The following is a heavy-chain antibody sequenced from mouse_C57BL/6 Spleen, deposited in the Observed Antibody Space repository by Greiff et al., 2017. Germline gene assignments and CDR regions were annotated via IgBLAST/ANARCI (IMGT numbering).Heavy chain of an antibody. D-gene: IGHD1-1*01. CDR3: ATYGSSYWYFDV. CDR2: ISSGSSTL. V-gene: IGHV5-17*01. CDR1: GFTFSDYG. Sequence: EVKLVASGGGLVKPGGSLKLSCAASGFTFSDYGMHWVRQAPEKGLEWVAYISSGSSTLYYADTVKGRFPISRDNAKNTLFLQMTSLRSEDTAMYYCATYGSSYWYFDVWGTGTTVSVSS. J-gene: IGHJ1*03.